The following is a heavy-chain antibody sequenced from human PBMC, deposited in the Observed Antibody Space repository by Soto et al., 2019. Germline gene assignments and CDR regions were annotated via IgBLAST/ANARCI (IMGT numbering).Heavy chain of an antibody. J-gene: IGHJ4*02. CDR2: IYYSGST. D-gene: IGHD2-15*01. CDR1: GGSISSYY. V-gene: IGHV4-59*01. CDR3: ARGGGYCSAGTCYSVAY. Sequence: PSETLSLTCTVSGGSISSYYWNWIRQPPGKGLEWIGYIYYSGSTNYNPSLKSRVTLSVDTSQNQFSLNLSSVTAADTAVYYCARGGGYCSAGTCYSVAYWGQGTLVTAPQ.